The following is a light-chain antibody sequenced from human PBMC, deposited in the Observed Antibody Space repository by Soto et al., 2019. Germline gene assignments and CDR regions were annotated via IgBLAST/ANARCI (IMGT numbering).Light chain of an antibody. V-gene: IGLV2-23*02. CDR3: CSYAGSSFVV. CDR2: EVS. J-gene: IGLJ2*01. Sequence: QSGLTQPASVSGSPGQSITISCTGTSSDVGSYNLVSWYQQHPGKAPKLMIYEVSKRPSGVSNRFSGSKSGNTASLTISGLQAEDEADYYCCSYAGSSFVVFGGGTKLTVL. CDR1: SSDVGSYNL.